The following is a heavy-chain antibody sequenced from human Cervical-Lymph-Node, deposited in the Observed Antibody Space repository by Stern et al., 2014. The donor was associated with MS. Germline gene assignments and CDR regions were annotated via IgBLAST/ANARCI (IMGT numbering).Heavy chain of an antibody. CDR1: GGSISSSNW. CDR3: ARAPTVTVTGWFDP. V-gene: IGHV4-4*02. D-gene: IGHD4-17*01. Sequence: QLQLQESGPGLVKPSGTLSLTCAVSGGSISSSNWWSWVRQPPGKGLEWIVGIYHSGSTNYNPSLKSRVTISVDKSKNQFSLKLSSVTAADTAVYYCARAPTVTVTGWFDPWGQGTLVTVSS. J-gene: IGHJ5*02. CDR2: IYHSGST.